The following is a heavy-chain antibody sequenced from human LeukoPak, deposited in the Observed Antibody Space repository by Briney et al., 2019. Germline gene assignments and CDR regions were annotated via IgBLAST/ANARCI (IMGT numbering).Heavy chain of an antibody. CDR1: GLTFNGSA. CDR3: TLNLLYSSSWYG. J-gene: IGHJ4*02. Sequence: GGSLKLSCAASGLTFNGSAMQWVRQACGRGVECVGRSRSKANSYATAYAASVKGRFTISRDDSKNTAYLQMNSLKTEDTAVYYCTLNLLYSSSWYGWGQGTLVTVSS. D-gene: IGHD6-13*01. CDR2: SRSKANSYAT. V-gene: IGHV3-73*01.